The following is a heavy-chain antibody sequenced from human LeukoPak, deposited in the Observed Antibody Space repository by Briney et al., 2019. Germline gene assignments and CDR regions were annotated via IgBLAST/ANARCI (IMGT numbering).Heavy chain of an antibody. CDR1: GFTFSSYA. Sequence: GGSLRLSCAASGFTFSSYAMSWVRQAPGKGLEWVSAISGSGGSTYYVDSVKGRFTISRDNSKNTLYLQMNSLRAEDTAVYYCAKAGVLRFLEWFKGYFDYWGQGTLVTVSS. J-gene: IGHJ4*02. CDR2: ISGSGGST. CDR3: AKAGVLRFLEWFKGYFDY. D-gene: IGHD3-3*01. V-gene: IGHV3-23*01.